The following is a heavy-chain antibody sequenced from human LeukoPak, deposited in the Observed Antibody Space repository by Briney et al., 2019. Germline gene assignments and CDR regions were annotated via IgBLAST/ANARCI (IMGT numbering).Heavy chain of an antibody. CDR3: ARGYCSSTSCSRRYWYFDL. CDR2: IYTSGST. D-gene: IGHD2-2*01. J-gene: IGHJ2*01. V-gene: IGHV4-61*02. Sequence: SQTLSLTCTVSGGSISSGSYYWSWIRQPAGKGLEWIGRIYTSGSTNYNPSLKSRVTISVDTSKNQFSLKLSSVTAADTAVYYCARGYCSSTSCSRRYWYFDLWGRGTLVTVSS. CDR1: GGSISSGSYY.